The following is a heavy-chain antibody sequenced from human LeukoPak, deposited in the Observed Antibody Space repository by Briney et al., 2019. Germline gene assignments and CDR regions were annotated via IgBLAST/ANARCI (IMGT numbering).Heavy chain of an antibody. CDR3: ARVLRDYYFDF. D-gene: IGHD2-15*01. CDR1: GFAFSGYN. V-gene: IGHV3-21*01. J-gene: IGHJ4*02. Sequence: PGGSLRLSCAASGFAFSGYNMNWVRQAPGKGLEWISSITASSIYIYHADSVKGRFTVSRDNAKNLLFLQMDSLRAGDTAVYYCARVLRDYYFDFWGQGTLVTVSS. CDR2: ITASSIYI.